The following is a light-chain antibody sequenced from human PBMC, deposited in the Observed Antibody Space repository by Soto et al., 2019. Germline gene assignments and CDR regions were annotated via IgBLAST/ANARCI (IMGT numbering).Light chain of an antibody. CDR3: QQYSSYPTT. J-gene: IGKJ1*01. Sequence: DIEMTQSPSTLSASVGDRVTITCRASQAIGRSLAWYQRKPGKAPKLLIYDASTVHTGVPSRFSGRGSGTEFTLTISSLQPDDFAAFYCQQYSSYPTTFGQGTKVDIK. CDR2: DAS. CDR1: QAIGRS. V-gene: IGKV1-5*01.